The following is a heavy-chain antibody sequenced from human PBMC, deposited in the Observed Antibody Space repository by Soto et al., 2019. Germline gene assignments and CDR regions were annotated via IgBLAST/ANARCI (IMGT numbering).Heavy chain of an antibody. J-gene: IGHJ3*02. Sequence: EVQLLESGGGLVQPGGSLTLSCAGSGFGFSAYAMNWVRQAPGKGLQWVSGLVGSGGGNNYEDSVRGRFTVSSDISKNTRYLQMNSLRDSDTGVYYCGKDLISNKGVWEAFDMWGRGTQVTVSS. V-gene: IGHV3-23*01. D-gene: IGHD2-8*01. CDR1: GFGFSAYA. CDR3: GKDLISNKGVWEAFDM. CDR2: LVGSGGGN.